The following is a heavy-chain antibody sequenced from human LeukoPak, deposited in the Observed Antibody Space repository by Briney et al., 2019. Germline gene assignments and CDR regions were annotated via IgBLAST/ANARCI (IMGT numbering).Heavy chain of an antibody. CDR3: ARSLPRYFDY. V-gene: IGHV6-1*01. Sequence: SQTLSLTCAISGDSVSSNSAAWNWIRQSPSSGLEWLGRTYYRSKWYNDYAVSVKSLITINPDTSKNQFSLQLNSLTPEDTAVYYCARSLPRYFDYWGQGALVTVSS. CDR2: TYYRSKWYN. CDR1: GDSVSSNSAA. J-gene: IGHJ4*02.